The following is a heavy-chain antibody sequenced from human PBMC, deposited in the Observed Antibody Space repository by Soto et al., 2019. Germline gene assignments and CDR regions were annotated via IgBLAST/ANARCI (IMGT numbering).Heavy chain of an antibody. CDR3: ARGDSTLGIDP. D-gene: IGHD6-13*01. CDR2: INHSGST. CDR1: GGSFSGYY. J-gene: IGHJ5*02. Sequence: SETLSLTCAVYGGSFSGYYWSWIRQPPGKGLEWIGEINHSGSTNYNPSLKSRVTISVDTSKNQFSLKLSSVTAADTAVYYCARGDSTLGIDPWGQGTLVTVSS. V-gene: IGHV4-34*01.